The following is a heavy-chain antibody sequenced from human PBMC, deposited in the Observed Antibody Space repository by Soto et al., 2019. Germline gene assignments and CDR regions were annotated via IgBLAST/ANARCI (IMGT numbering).Heavy chain of an antibody. CDR3: ARENTEVAGFDPGNWFEP. Sequence: VQLVESGGGVVQPGMSLRLSCAASGFTFSNFGMHWVRQAPGKGLEWLAVIWFDGSTAYYTDAVKGRFTTSRDNSNNTLHLQMNSLRVDETGVYYCARENTEVAGFDPGNWFEPWGQGTLVTVSS. CDR1: GFTFSNFG. J-gene: IGHJ5*02. D-gene: IGHD2-15*01. CDR2: IWFDGSTA. V-gene: IGHV3-33*01.